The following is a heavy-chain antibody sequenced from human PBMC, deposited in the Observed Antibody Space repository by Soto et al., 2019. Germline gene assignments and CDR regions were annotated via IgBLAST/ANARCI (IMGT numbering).Heavy chain of an antibody. J-gene: IGHJ5*02. Sequence: QVQLQESGPGLVKPSQTLSLTCTVSGGSISSGGYYWSWIRQHPGKGLEWIGYIYYSGSTYYNPSLKSRVTISVDTCKNQFSLKLSSVTAADTAVYYCARGYCSGGSCYSLRWFDPWGQGTLVTVSS. CDR2: IYYSGST. CDR1: GGSISSGGYY. V-gene: IGHV4-31*03. CDR3: ARGYCSGGSCYSLRWFDP. D-gene: IGHD2-15*01.